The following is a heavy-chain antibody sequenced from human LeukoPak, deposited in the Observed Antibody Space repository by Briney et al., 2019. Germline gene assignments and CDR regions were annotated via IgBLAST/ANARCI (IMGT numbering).Heavy chain of an antibody. CDR1: GGTFSSYA. Sequence: ASVKASCTASGGTFSSYAISWVRQAPGQGLEWMGWMNPNSGNTGYAQKFQGRVTITRNTSISTAYMELSSLRSEDTAVYYCARVLAAAGTYYYYYYMDVWGKGTTVTVSS. D-gene: IGHD6-13*01. V-gene: IGHV1-8*03. J-gene: IGHJ6*03. CDR2: MNPNSGNT. CDR3: ARVLAAAGTYYYYYYMDV.